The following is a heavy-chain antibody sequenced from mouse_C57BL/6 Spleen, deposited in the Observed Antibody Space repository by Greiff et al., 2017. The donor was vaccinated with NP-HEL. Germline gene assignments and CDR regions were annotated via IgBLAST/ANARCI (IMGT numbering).Heavy chain of an antibody. D-gene: IGHD1-1*01. CDR2: IDPETGGT. CDR1: GYTFTDYE. Sequence: QVQLQQSGAELVRPGASVTLSCKASGYTFTDYEMNWVKQTPVHGLEWIGAIDPETGGTAYNQKFKGKAILTADKSSSTAYMELRSLTSEDCAVYYGTRGDSTGVASDYAMDYWGQGTSVTVAS. CDR3: TRGDSTGVASDYAMDY. V-gene: IGHV1-15*01. J-gene: IGHJ4*01.